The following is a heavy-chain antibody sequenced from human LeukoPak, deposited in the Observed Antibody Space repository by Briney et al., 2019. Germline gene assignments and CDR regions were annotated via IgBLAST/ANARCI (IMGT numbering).Heavy chain of an antibody. CDR3: ARDRRITIFGVAPMDWFDP. CDR2: IIPIFGTA. V-gene: IGHV1-69*05. J-gene: IGHJ5*02. Sequence: ASVKVSCKASGYTFTSYYMHWVRQAPGQGLEWMGGIIPIFGTANYAQKFQGRVTITTDESTSTAYMELSSLRSEDTAVYYCARDRRITIFGVAPMDWFDPWGQGTLVTVSS. CDR1: GYTFTSYY. D-gene: IGHD3-3*01.